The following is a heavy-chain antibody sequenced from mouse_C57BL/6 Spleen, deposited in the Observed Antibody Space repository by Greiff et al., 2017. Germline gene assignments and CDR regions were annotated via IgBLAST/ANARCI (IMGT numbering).Heavy chain of an antibody. CDR3: ARGLTGTGAMDY. CDR1: GFSLTSYG. D-gene: IGHD4-1*01. Sequence: VKVVESGPGLVQPSQSLSITCTVSGFSLTSYGVHWVRQSPGKGLEWLGVIWSGGSTDYNAAFISRLSISKDNSKSQVFFKMNSLQADDTAIYYCARGLTGTGAMDYWGQGTSVTVSS. CDR2: IWSGGST. V-gene: IGHV2-2*01. J-gene: IGHJ4*01.